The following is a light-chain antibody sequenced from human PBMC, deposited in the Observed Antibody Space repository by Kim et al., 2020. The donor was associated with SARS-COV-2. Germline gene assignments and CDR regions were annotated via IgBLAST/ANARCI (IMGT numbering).Light chain of an antibody. CDR1: ARDVAGTCK. CDR2: DDS. CDR3: CSYACSNSPFV. Sequence: TRTRIETARDVAGTCKYSRSQHRPNTAPKRIIYDDSTRSSGAPDRVSGSKSGNTATVTVSGLQAEDEADYYCCSYACSNSPFVFGTGTKVTVL. J-gene: IGLJ1*01. V-gene: IGLV2-8*01.